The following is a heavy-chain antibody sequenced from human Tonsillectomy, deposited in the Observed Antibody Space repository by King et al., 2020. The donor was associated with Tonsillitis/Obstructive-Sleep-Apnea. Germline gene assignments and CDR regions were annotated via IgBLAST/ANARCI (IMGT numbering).Heavy chain of an antibody. CDR2: IIPMSGTA. D-gene: IGHD3-22*01. V-gene: IGHV1-69*01. J-gene: IGHJ6*02. CDR3: ARDPSTGFYTGLGVMDV. CDR1: GGTVTTDT. Sequence: QVQLVESGAEVKKPGSSVTFSCKASGGTVTTDTISWVRQAPGQGLEWMGGIIPMSGTAHYSQKCRGRVTITADSSTNTVFLELNSLISEDTAVYYCARDPSTGFYTGLGVMDVWGQGTTVTVSS.